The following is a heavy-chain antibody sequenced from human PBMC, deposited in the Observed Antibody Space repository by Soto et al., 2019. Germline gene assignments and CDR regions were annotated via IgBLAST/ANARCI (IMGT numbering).Heavy chain of an antibody. D-gene: IGHD6-6*01. CDR2: MNPNRDNT. J-gene: IGHJ6*02. V-gene: IGHV1-8*01. CDR3: ARVGTPYSSSRGGLDI. CDR1: GYTFTSYD. Sequence: QVQLVQSGAEEKKPGDSVKVSCKASGYTFTSYDINWVRQATGQGLEWMGWMNPNRDNTAYAQKFQGRVTMTRNNSISTAYMELSSLRSENTAVYYCARVGTPYSSSRGGLDIWGQGTTVTVSS.